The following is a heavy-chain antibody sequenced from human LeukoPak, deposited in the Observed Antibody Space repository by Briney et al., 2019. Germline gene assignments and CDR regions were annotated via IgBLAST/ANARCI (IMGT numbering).Heavy chain of an antibody. J-gene: IGHJ4*02. CDR3: ASGYSSSWYSPARFDY. CDR2: IYYSGST. Sequence: SETLSLTCTVSGGSISSSSYYWGWNRQPPGKGLEWIGYIYYSGSTNYNPSLKSRVTISVDTSKNQFSLKLSSVTAADTAVYYCASGYSSSWYSPARFDYWGQGTLVTVSS. V-gene: IGHV4-61*05. CDR1: GGSISSSSYY. D-gene: IGHD6-13*01.